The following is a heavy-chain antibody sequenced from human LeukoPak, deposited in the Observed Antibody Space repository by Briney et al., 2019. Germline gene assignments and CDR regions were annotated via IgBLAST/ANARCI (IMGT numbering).Heavy chain of an antibody. D-gene: IGHD1-1*01. CDR1: GFAFSNFW. V-gene: IGHV3-7*04. Sequence: GALRLSCAVSGFAFSNFWMSWVRQAPGRGLEWVANIHPEGNEKYHVESVKGRFTIPRDNTKNLLFLQMKGLRVEDTAVYYCARGDDFSGDHWGKGTLVTVS. CDR2: IHPEGNEK. CDR3: ARGDDFSGDH. J-gene: IGHJ4*02.